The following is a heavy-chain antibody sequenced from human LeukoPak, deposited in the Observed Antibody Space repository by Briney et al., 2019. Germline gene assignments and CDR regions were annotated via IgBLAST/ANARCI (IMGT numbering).Heavy chain of an antibody. V-gene: IGHV3-30*18. J-gene: IGHJ4*02. Sequence: GGSLRLSCAASGFSFTTYGMHWVRQAPLKGLEWLAAISYDGRNQNYADSVKGRFTIFKDNSQNTLYLQMNSLRAEDTALYYCVKDRTINGRSSPFDSWGQGTLVTVSS. D-gene: IGHD1-26*01. CDR1: GFSFTTYG. CDR3: VKDRTINGRSSPFDS. CDR2: ISYDGRNQ.